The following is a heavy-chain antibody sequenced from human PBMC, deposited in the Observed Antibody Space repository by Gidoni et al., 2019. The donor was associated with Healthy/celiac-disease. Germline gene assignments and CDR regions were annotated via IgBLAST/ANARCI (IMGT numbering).Heavy chain of an antibody. Sequence: QVQRVEPGGGVVQPGRSLRLSSAASGFSFSSYAMHWVRQAPGKGLEWVALISYNGSNKFYADSVKGRFTISRDNSKNTLYLQMNSLRAEDSAVYYCARDQVIMTNDFWCAYSPPDYWGQGTLVTVSS. J-gene: IGHJ4*02. CDR3: ARDQVIMTNDFWCAYSPPDY. CDR2: ISYNGSNK. V-gene: IGHV3-30*03. CDR1: GFSFSSYA. D-gene: IGHD3-3*01.